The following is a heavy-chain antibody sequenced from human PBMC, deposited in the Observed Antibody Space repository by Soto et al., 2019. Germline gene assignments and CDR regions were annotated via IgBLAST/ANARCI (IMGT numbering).Heavy chain of an antibody. Sequence: QVQLVQSGAEVKKPGSSVKVSCKASGGTFSRYSITWVRQAPGHGLEWIGRVIPIFVIASYEQKFQGRVTITADESTSKAYMELSSLRSDDTAVYYCAREDRDRETGLVPAAIDGMDVWGQGTTVTVSS. J-gene: IGHJ6*02. CDR3: AREDRDRETGLVPAAIDGMDV. V-gene: IGHV1-69*08. CDR2: VIPIFVIA. D-gene: IGHD2-2*01. CDR1: GGTFSRYS.